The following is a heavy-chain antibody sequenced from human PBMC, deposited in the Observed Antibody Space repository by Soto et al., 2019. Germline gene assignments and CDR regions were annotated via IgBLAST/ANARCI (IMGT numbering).Heavy chain of an antibody. CDR2: IYYSGTT. CDR3: ARGRGGTYDAFDI. V-gene: IGHV4-59*01. D-gene: IGHD1-26*01. CDR1: GGSMSPYF. J-gene: IGHJ3*02. Sequence: QVQLRESGPRLVKPSETLSLTCTVSGGSMSPYFWSWIRQSPGKGLEWIGYIYYSGTTNYNPSFKSRVTTLLDTSKNQFSLKLVSLTAADTAFYYCARGRGGTYDAFDIWGPGALVIVSS.